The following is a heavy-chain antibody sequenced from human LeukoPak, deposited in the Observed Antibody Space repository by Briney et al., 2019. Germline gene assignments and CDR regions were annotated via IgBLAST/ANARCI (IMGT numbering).Heavy chain of an antibody. CDR3: ARALGLLYCFDY. Sequence: GASVKVSCKASGYTFTSYAMHWVRQAPGQRLEWMGWINAGNGNTKYSQKFQGRVTITRDTSASTANMELSSLRSEDTAVYYCARALGLLYCFDYWGQGTLVTVSS. V-gene: IGHV1-3*01. D-gene: IGHD3-16*01. CDR2: INAGNGNT. J-gene: IGHJ4*02. CDR1: GYTFTSYA.